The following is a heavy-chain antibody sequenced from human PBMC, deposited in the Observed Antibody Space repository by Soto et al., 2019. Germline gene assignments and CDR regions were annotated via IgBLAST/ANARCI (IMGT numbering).Heavy chain of an antibody. J-gene: IGHJ4*02. V-gene: IGHV4-4*02. Sequence: QVQLQESGPGLVKPSGTLSLTCAVSGGSISSSNWWSWVRQPPGKGLEWIGEIYHSGSTNYNPSLKSLVTISVDKSKNQFSLKLSSVTAADTAVYYCARRADYDFWSGSGDFDYWGQGTLVTVSS. CDR3: ARRADYDFWSGSGDFDY. CDR2: IYHSGST. D-gene: IGHD3-3*01. CDR1: GGSISSSNW.